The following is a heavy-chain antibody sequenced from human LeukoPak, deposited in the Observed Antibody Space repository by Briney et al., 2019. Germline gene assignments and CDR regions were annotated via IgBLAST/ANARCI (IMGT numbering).Heavy chain of an antibody. CDR3: ARAAFRHYYYYYMDV. V-gene: IGHV3-21*01. CDR2: ISSSSSYI. Sequence: GGSLRLSCAASGFTFSSYSMNWVRQAPGKGLEWVSSISSSSSYIYYADSVKGRFTISRDNAKNSLYLQMNSLRAEDTAVYYCARAAFRHYYYYYMDVWGKGTTVTVSS. CDR1: GFTFSSYS. J-gene: IGHJ6*03.